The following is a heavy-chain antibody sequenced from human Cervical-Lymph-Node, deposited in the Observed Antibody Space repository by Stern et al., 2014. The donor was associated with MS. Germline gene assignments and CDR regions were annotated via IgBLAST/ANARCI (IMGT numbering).Heavy chain of an antibody. Sequence: QVQLVESGAELKKPGSSVKVSCKASGGSLSTYTITWVRQAPGQGLEWMGRIIPALNVANYAQKFQGRLTITADKSTSTAYMEMSSPRSDDTAVYYCAGPAPLDWGQGTLVTVSS. J-gene: IGHJ4*02. CDR1: GGSLSTYT. V-gene: IGHV1-69*09. D-gene: IGHD2-2*01. CDR3: AGPAPLD. CDR2: IIPALNVA.